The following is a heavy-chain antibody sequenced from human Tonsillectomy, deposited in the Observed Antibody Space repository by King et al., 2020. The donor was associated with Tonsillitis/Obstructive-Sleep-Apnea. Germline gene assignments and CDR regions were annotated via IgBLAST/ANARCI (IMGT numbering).Heavy chain of an antibody. D-gene: IGHD6-13*01. Sequence: QLVQSGAEVKKPGASVKVSCKASGYTFTSYYMHWVRQAPGQGLEWMGIINPSGGSTSYAQKFQGRVTMTRDTSTSTVYMELSSLRSEDTAVYYCAREGRIAAAGWGLYGTSDWFDPWGQGTLVTVSS. J-gene: IGHJ5*02. CDR3: AREGRIAAAGWGLYGTSDWFDP. V-gene: IGHV1-46*01. CDR1: GYTFTSYY. CDR2: INPSGGST.